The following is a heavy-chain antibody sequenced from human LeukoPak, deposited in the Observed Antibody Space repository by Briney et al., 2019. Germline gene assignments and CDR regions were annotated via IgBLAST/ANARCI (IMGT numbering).Heavy chain of an antibody. D-gene: IGHD6-13*01. CDR1: GFTFSSYA. Sequence: GGPLRLSCAASGFTFSSYAMSWVRQAPGKGLEWVSAISGSGGSTYYADSVKGRFTISRDNSKNTLYLQMNRLRAEDTAVYYCAKDLLQQLAFDYWGQGTLVTVSS. J-gene: IGHJ4*02. CDR3: AKDLLQQLAFDY. V-gene: IGHV3-23*01. CDR2: ISGSGGST.